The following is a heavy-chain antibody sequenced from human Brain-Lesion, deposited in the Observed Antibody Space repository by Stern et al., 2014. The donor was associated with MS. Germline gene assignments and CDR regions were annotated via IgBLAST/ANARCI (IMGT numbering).Heavy chain of an antibody. CDR2: IYYTGSA. V-gene: IGHV4-31*03. CDR3: ARGARYSDSSGYYFYFDY. CDR1: GGSINSGGYY. J-gene: IGHJ4*02. D-gene: IGHD3-22*01. Sequence: QLQLQESGPGLVTPSQTLPLTCTVSGGSINSGGYYWSWIRQYPGKGLEWIGYIYYTGSAYYDPSLKSRLSMSIDTSKNQFSLNLNSVTAADTAVYYCARGARYSDSSGYYFYFDYWGQGTLVTVSS.